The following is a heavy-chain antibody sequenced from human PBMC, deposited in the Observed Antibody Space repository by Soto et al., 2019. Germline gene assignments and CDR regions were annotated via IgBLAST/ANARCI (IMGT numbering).Heavy chain of an antibody. CDR3: AQDRNGWLPFGGPFSDY. Sequence: GGSLSLSCAGCVFKFSNSAVGWVRHDPGKGLERVSAISCRXGSTYYSYSVNGRFTISRDNSKNTLYLQMNSLRGEDTAVYYCAQDRNGWLPFGGPFSDYGGQGTLVTVSS. CDR1: VFKFSNSA. V-gene: IGHV3-23*01. CDR2: ISCRXGST. J-gene: IGHJ4*02. D-gene: IGHD5-12*01.